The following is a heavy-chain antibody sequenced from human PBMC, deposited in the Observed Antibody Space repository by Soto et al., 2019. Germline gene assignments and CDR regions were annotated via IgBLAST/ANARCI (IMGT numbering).Heavy chain of an antibody. CDR1: GFTFSSYA. CDR3: VKDPDFWSGYYIDYYYGTDV. CDR2: ISSNGGST. D-gene: IGHD3-3*01. Sequence: PGGSLRLSCSASGFTFSSYAMHWVRQAPGKGLEYVSAISSNGGSTYYADSVKGRFTISRDNSKNALYLQMSSLRAEDTAVYYCVKDPDFWSGYYIDYYYGTDVWGQGTTVTVSS. V-gene: IGHV3-64D*06. J-gene: IGHJ6*02.